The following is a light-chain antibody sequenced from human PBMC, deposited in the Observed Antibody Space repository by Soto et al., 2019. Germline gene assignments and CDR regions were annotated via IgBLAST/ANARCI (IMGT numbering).Light chain of an antibody. CDR2: EVS. CDR3: SSYTSSRTPHYV. CDR1: SSDVGGYNY. Sequence: QSALTQPASVSGSPGQSITISCTGTSSDVGGYNYVSWYQQHPGKAPKLMIYEVSNRPSGVSNRFSGSKSGNTASLTISGLQAEDEADYYCSSYTSSRTPHYVFGTGTKLTVL. V-gene: IGLV2-14*01. J-gene: IGLJ1*01.